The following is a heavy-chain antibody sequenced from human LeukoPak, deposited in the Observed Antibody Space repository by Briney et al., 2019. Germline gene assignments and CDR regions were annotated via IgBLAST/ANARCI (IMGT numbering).Heavy chain of an antibody. D-gene: IGHD6-13*01. Sequence: ASVKVSCKASGGTFSSYAINWVRQATGQGLEWMGWMNPNSGNTGYAQKFQGRVTMTRNTSISTAYMELSSLRSEDTAVYYCARGYGLAAGTEFYDYWGQGTLVTVSS. J-gene: IGHJ4*02. CDR2: MNPNSGNT. V-gene: IGHV1-8*02. CDR3: ARGYGLAAGTEFYDY. CDR1: GGTFSSYA.